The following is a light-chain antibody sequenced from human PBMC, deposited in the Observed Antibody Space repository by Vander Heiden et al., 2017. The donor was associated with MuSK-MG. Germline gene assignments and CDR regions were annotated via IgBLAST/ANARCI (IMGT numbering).Light chain of an antibody. CDR1: SSNIGSNT. Sequence: QPVLTQPPSPSGTPGQRVTIPCSGSSSNIGSNTVNWYQQLPGTATKLLIDRNNQRPSGVPDRFSGSKSGTSASLAIRGLQSEEEADYYGAAWDDSLNGSVFGGGTQLTVL. CDR3: AAWDDSLNGSV. CDR2: RNN. J-gene: IGLJ7*01. V-gene: IGLV1-44*01.